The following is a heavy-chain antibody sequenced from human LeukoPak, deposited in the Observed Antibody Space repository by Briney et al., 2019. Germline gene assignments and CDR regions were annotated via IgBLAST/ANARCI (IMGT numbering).Heavy chain of an antibody. V-gene: IGHV3-48*04. CDR1: GFTYSNYY. CDR3: ARHFDS. CDR2: ISSSSSTI. J-gene: IGHJ4*02. Sequence: GGSLRLSCAASGFTYSNYYMNWVRQAPGKGLEWVSYISSSSSTIYYADSVKGRFTISRDNAKNTLYLQMNSLRAEDTAVYYCARHFDSWGQGTLVTVSS.